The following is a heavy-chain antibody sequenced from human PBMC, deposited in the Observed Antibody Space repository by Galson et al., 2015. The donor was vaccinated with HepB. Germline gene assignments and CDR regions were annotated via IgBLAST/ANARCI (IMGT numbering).Heavy chain of an antibody. Sequence: SLRLSCAASGFTFSSYAMHWVRQAPGKGLEWVAVIWYDGTEKYYADSVKGRFTISRDNSKNTLYLQMNSLRVEDTAVYYCAREKVVAAYVGKDYWGQGTLVTVSS. CDR1: GFTFSSYA. V-gene: IGHV3-33*08. D-gene: IGHD3-22*01. CDR2: IWYDGTEK. J-gene: IGHJ4*02. CDR3: AREKVVAAYVGKDY.